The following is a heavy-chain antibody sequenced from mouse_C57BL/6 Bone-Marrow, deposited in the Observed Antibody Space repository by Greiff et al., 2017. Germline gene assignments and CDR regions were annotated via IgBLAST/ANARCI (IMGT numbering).Heavy chain of an antibody. J-gene: IGHJ2*01. Sequence: VQLQQSVAELVRPGASVKLSCTASGFNFKNTYMHWVKQRPEQGLEWIGRIDPANGNTKYTPKFQGKATITADTSSNTAYLQLSSLTSEDAAIYYCARRSLDYWGQGTTLTVSA. CDR2: IDPANGNT. CDR3: ARRSLDY. V-gene: IGHV14-3*01. CDR1: GFNFKNTY.